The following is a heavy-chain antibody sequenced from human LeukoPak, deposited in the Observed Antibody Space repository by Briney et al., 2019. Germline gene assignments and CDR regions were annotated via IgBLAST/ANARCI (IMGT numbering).Heavy chain of an antibody. CDR2: MYRSGSP. V-gene: IGHV4-31*03. Sequence: SETLSLSCTVSGGSLSSGVYYWTCIRQHPRNGLEWLGYMYRSGSPYYNPSLKSRLTISLDTSKTRFSRNLSSVTPTTTALYYCARCTPYDYSSGAYWYFDLWGRGTLVTVSS. D-gene: IGHD3-10*01. CDR3: ARCTPYDYSSGAYWYFDL. J-gene: IGHJ2*01. CDR1: GGSLSSGVYY.